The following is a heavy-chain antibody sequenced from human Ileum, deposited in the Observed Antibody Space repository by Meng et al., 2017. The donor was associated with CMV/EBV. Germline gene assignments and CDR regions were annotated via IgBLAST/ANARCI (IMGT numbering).Heavy chain of an antibody. CDR1: GFTFSSYE. V-gene: IGHV3-48*03. Sequence: GESLKISCAASGFTFSSYEMNWVRQAPGKGLEWVSYISNSDGTTYYADSVKGRFTISRDNSKNTLYLQMNSLRAEDTAVYYCARDRYDAFDIWGQGTMVTVSS. CDR3: ARDRYDAFDI. J-gene: IGHJ3*02. D-gene: IGHD3-16*02. CDR2: ISNSDGTT.